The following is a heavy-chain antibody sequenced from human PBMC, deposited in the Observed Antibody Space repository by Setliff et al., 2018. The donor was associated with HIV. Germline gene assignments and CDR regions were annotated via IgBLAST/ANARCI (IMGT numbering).Heavy chain of an antibody. CDR2: VHWNGGRV. J-gene: IGHJ4*02. CDR1: GLKFDDFG. V-gene: IGHV3-20*04. Sequence: GGSLRLSCVASGLKFDDFGMSWVRQVPGKGLEWVSGVHWNGGRVGYADSVKGRFTVSRDNAKNSVYLQMNSLRVEDTGLYYCARLGYNGYSTNCWGQGIPVTVSS. D-gene: IGHD5-12*01. CDR3: ARLGYNGYSTNC.